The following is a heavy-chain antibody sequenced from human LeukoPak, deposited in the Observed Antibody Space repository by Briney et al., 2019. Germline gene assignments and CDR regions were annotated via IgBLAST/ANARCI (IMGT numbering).Heavy chain of an antibody. J-gene: IGHJ4*02. CDR2: ISAYNGNT. D-gene: IGHD3-10*01. V-gene: IGHV1-18*01. CDR1: GYTFSSYG. Sequence: ASVKVSCKASGYTFSSYGISWVRQTPGQGLEWMGCISAYNGNTNYRQNLQGRVTMTTDTFTGTAYMDLRSLRSDDTAIYYCARDSPDGSGTYYNDSPDYWGQGTLVTVSS. CDR3: ARDSPDGSGTYYNDSPDY.